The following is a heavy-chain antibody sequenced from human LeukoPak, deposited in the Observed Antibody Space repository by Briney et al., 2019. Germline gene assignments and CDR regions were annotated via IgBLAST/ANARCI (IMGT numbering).Heavy chain of an antibody. CDR1: GFSFSGYG. Sequence: GGSLRLSCAASGFSFSGYGMHWVRQAPGEGLQWVAFIRYHGINKYYADSVKGRFTISRDNSKNTLFLDMNSLSVGDTGVYYCAKFHKIWDSGDHDYFDSWGQGTLVTVSS. CDR3: AKFHKIWDSGDHDYFDS. V-gene: IGHV3-30*02. D-gene: IGHD2-21*01. CDR2: IRYHGINK. J-gene: IGHJ4*02.